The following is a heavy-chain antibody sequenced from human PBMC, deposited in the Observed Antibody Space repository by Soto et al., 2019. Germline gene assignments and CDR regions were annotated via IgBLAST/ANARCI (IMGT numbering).Heavy chain of an antibody. CDR3: AIGSGFEYVWGSYRSSEYIQL. CDR2: IDHSGST. V-gene: IGHV4-34*01. J-gene: IGHJ1*01. CDR1: GGSFSGYY. Sequence: SETLSLTCAVYGGSFSGYYWSWIRKPPGKGLKWIGEIDHSGSTNYNPSLKSRVTISVDTSKNQFSLMLSSVTAADTAVYYCAIGSGFEYVWGSYRSSEYIQLWGQGTQVTVSS. D-gene: IGHD3-16*02.